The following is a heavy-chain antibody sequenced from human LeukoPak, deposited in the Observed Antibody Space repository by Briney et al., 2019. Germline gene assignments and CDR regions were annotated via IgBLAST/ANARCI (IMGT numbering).Heavy chain of an antibody. CDR3: ARPAGSAAGMDV. Sequence: GGSLRLSCAVSGFTLSPYNMNWVRQAPGKGLEWVSYISTGSSTIYYSDSVKGRFTISRDNGKNSLYLQMNSLRAEDTAVYYCARPAGSAAGMDVWVKGTTVTVSS. CDR2: ISTGSSTI. J-gene: IGHJ6*03. CDR1: GFTLSPYN. D-gene: IGHD6-25*01. V-gene: IGHV3-48*01.